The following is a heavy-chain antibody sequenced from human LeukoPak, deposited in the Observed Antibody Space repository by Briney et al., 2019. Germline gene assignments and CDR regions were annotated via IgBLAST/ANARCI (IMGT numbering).Heavy chain of an antibody. D-gene: IGHD3-22*01. CDR2: IKQDGSEK. V-gene: IGHV3-7*03. CDR1: GFTFSSYW. CDR3: AKTQGTYYYDSSGYDPYDY. Sequence: GGSLRLSCAASGFTFSSYWMGWVRQAPGKGLEWVANIKQDGSEKYYVDSMKGRFTISRDNVKNSLYLQMNSLRAEDTAVYYCAKTQGTYYYDSSGYDPYDYWGQGTLVTVSS. J-gene: IGHJ4*02.